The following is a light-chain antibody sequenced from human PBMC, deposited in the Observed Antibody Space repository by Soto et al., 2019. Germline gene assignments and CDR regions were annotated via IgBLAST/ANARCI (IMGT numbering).Light chain of an antibody. CDR1: SSNIGSNN. CDR2: SDN. J-gene: IGLJ7*01. Sequence: QSVLTQPPSASGTPGQRVTISCSGTSSNIGSNNVNWYQQVPGTAPQLLSYSDNQRPSGVPDRFSGSKSGTSASLAISGLQAEEEADYYCAAWDDGLNGWVFGGGTQLTVL. V-gene: IGLV1-44*01. CDR3: AAWDDGLNGWV.